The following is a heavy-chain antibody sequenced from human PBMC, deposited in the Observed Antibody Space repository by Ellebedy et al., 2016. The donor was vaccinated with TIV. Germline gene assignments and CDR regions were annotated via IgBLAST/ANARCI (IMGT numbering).Heavy chain of an antibody. J-gene: IGHJ4*02. CDR3: ARVLQGSNWNSIDY. D-gene: IGHD1-20*01. V-gene: IGHV3-11*06. CDR2: ISSSSSYI. CDR1: GFTFSDYY. Sequence: GESLKISXAASGFTFSDYYMSWIRQAPGKGLEWVSYISSSSSYIYYADSVKGRFTISRDNAKNSLYLQMNSLRAEDTAVYYCARVLQGSNWNSIDYWGQGTLVTVSS.